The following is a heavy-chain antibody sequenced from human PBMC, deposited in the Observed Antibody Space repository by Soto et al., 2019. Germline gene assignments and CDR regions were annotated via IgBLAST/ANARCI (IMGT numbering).Heavy chain of an antibody. CDR2: ISNDGGTT. J-gene: IGHJ4*02. CDR3: ARVGVEGHFDY. CDR1: GFSFSGYA. Sequence: EVQLVESGEGLAQPGGSLRLSCAASGFSFSGYAMHWARQAPGKRLEYVSAISNDGGTTYYADSVKGRFTISRDNIKNTLYLQMGSLRADDMAVYYCARVGVEGHFDYWRKGTLVTVSS. V-gene: IGHV3-64*02. D-gene: IGHD1-26*01.